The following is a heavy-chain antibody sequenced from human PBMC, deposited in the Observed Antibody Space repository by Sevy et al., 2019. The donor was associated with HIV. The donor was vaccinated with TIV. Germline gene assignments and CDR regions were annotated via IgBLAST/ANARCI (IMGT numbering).Heavy chain of an antibody. Sequence: LSLTCAASGFTFSNAWMSWVRQAPGKGLEWVGRIKSKTDGGTTDYAAPVKGRFTISRDDSKNTLYLQMNSLKTEDTAVYYCTTNYYGSGSYYNYYFDYWGQGTLVTVSS. CDR2: IKSKTDGGTT. D-gene: IGHD3-10*01. J-gene: IGHJ4*02. V-gene: IGHV3-15*01. CDR3: TTNYYGSGSYYNYYFDY. CDR1: GFTFSNAW.